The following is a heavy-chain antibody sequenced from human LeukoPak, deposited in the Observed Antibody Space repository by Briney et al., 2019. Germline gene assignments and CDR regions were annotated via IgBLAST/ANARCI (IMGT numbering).Heavy chain of an antibody. CDR1: GGSISSGDYY. CDR2: IYYSGST. V-gene: IGHV4-30-4*01. D-gene: IGHD5-12*01. Sequence: PSETLSLTCTVSGGSISSGDYYWSWIRQPPGKGLEWIGYIYYSGSTYYNPSLKSRVTMSVDTSKNQFSLKLSSVTAADTAVYYCARDPESNFRGYSGQRDWGQGTLVTVSS. J-gene: IGHJ4*02. CDR3: ARDPESNFRGYSGQRD.